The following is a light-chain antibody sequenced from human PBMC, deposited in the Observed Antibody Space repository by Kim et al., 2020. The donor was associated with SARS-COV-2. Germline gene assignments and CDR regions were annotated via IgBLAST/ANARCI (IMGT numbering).Light chain of an antibody. J-gene: IGKJ2*01. V-gene: IGKV4-1*01. CDR2: WAS. Sequence: DIVMTQSPASLAVSLGERATINCKSSQSVLYSSNNKNCIVWYQQKPGQPPKVVIYWASTRKSGVPDRFSGSGSGTDFTLTISSLQAEDVAVYYCQQYYTTPYTFGQGTKLEI. CDR3: QQYYTTPYT. CDR1: QSVLYSSNNKNC.